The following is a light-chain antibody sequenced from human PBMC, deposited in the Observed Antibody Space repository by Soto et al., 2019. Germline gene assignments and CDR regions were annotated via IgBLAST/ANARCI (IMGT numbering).Light chain of an antibody. V-gene: IGLV2-23*03. CDR2: EGS. CDR3: CSYAGSSTFMVV. CDR1: SSDVGSYNL. Sequence: QSALTQPASVSGSPGQSITISCTGTSSDVGSYNLVSWYQQHPGKAPKLMIYEGSKRPSGVSNRFSGSKSGNTASLTISGLQAEDEADYYCCSYAGSSTFMVVFGGGTTVTLL. J-gene: IGLJ2*01.